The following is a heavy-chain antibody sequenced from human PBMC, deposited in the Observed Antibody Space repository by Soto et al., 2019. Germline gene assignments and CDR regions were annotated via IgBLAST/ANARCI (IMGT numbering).Heavy chain of an antibody. Sequence: GGSLRLSCAASGFTFSSYAMSWFRQAPGKGLEWVSAISGSGGSTYYADSVKGRFTISRDNSKNTLYLQMNSLRAEDTAVYYCAMRGYSGYLDSWGQGTLVTVSS. J-gene: IGHJ4*02. CDR2: ISGSGGST. V-gene: IGHV3-23*01. CDR3: AMRGYSGYLDS. D-gene: IGHD5-12*01. CDR1: GFTFSSYA.